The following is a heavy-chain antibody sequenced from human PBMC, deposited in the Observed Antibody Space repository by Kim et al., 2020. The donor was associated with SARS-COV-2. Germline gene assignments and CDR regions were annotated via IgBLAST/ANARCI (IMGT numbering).Heavy chain of an antibody. CDR3: ASGAVFDY. CDR2: GSYN. Sequence: GSYNYYADSVKGRFTIARDNSKNTVYLHMNSPRPEDTAVYYCASGAVFDYWGQGTLVTVSS. V-gene: IGHV3-30-3*01. J-gene: IGHJ4*02. D-gene: IGHD3-16*01.